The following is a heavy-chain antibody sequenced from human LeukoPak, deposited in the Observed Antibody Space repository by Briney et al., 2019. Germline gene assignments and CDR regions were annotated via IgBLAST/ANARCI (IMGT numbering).Heavy chain of an antibody. J-gene: IGHJ5*02. Sequence: GGSLRLSCVASGFTFSSNGMHWVRQAPGKGLEWVAFIRYDGSNKYYADSVKGRFTISRDNSKSTLYLQMNSLRAEDTAVYYCAKDYYDANWFDPWGQGTLVTVSS. CDR2: IRYDGSNK. D-gene: IGHD3-22*01. CDR1: GFTFSSNG. CDR3: AKDYYDANWFDP. V-gene: IGHV3-30*02.